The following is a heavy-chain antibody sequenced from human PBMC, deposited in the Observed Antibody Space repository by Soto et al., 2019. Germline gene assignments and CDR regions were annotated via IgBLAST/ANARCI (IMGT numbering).Heavy chain of an antibody. V-gene: IGHV4-30-4*01. CDR1: GGSISSGDYY. J-gene: IGHJ5*02. CDR3: ARAGGSGSYYPAAMNWFDP. D-gene: IGHD3-10*01. Sequence: QVQLQESGPGLVKPSQTLSLTCTVSGGSISSGDYYWSWIRQPPGKGLEWIGYIYYSGSTYYNPSLKDRVTISVDTSKNQFSLKLSSVTAADTAVYYCARAGGSGSYYPAAMNWFDPWGQGTLVTVSS. CDR2: IYYSGST.